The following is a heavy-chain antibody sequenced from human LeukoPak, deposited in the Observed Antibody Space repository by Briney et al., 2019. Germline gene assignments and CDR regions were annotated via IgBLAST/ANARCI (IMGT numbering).Heavy chain of an antibody. CDR3: ARDSSMLRGPLVIYYFDF. CDR1: GYTFTTYY. D-gene: IGHD3-10*01. CDR2: INPSGGST. V-gene: IGHV1-46*01. Sequence: ASVKVSCKASGYTFTTYYVHWVRQAPGQGLEWMGIINPSGGSTTYAQKFRGRLTMTRDMSTSTVYMELSSLRSEDTAVYYCARDSSMLRGPLVIYYFDFWGQGTLVTVSS. J-gene: IGHJ4*02.